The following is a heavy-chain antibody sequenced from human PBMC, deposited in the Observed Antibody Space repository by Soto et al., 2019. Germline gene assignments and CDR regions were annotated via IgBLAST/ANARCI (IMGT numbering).Heavy chain of an antibody. CDR2: IYYSGST. CDR3: VRLVNSLGSNGFDP. J-gene: IGHJ5*02. D-gene: IGHD3-16*02. CDR1: GGSISSYY. Sequence: SETLSLTCTVSGGSISSYYWTWIRQPPGKGLEWIGYIYYSGSTNYNPSLKSRVTISVDTSKTQFSLKLSSVTAADTAVYYCVRLVNSLGSNGFDPWGQGTLVTVSS. V-gene: IGHV4-59*08.